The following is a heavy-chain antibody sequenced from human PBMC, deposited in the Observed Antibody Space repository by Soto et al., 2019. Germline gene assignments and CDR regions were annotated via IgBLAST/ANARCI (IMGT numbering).Heavy chain of an antibody. V-gene: IGHV1-69*13. J-gene: IGHJ6*02. CDR3: ARTITMVRGVIIKSQNYYYYGMDV. CDR1: GGTFSSYA. D-gene: IGHD3-10*01. Sequence: VKVSCKASGGTFSSYAISWVRQAPGQGLEWMGGIIPIFGTANYAQKFQGRVTITADESTSTAYMELSSLRSEDTAVYYCARTITMVRGVIIKSQNYYYYGMDVWGQGTTVTVSS. CDR2: IIPIFGTA.